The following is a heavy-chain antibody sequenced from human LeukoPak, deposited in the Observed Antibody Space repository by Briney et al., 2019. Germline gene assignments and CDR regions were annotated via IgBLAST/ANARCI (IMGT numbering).Heavy chain of an antibody. CDR3: AGNSGYCSGGSCYTPGYGMDA. CDR2: INPNSGGT. V-gene: IGHV1-2*02. CDR1: GYTFTSYY. D-gene: IGHD2-15*01. J-gene: IGHJ6*02. Sequence: ASVKVSCKASGYTFTSYYMHWVRQAPGQGLEWMGWINPNSGGTNYAQKFQGRVTMTRDTSISTAYMELSRLRSDDTAVYYCAGNSGYCSGGSCYTPGYGMDAWGQGTTVTVSS.